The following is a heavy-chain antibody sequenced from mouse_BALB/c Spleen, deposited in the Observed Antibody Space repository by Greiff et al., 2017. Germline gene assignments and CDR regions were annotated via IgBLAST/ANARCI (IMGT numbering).Heavy chain of an antibody. CDR2: ISSGGST. D-gene: IGHD1-1*01. CDR3: ARVAYGSSPYYAMDY. V-gene: IGHV5-6-5*01. J-gene: IGHJ4*01. CDR1: GFTFSSYA. Sequence: EVQLQESGGGLVKPGGSLKLSCAASGFTFSSYAMSWVRQTPEKRLEWVASISSGGSTYYPDSVKGRFTISRDNARNILYLQMSSLRSEDTAMYYCARVAYGSSPYYAMDYWGQGTSVTVSS.